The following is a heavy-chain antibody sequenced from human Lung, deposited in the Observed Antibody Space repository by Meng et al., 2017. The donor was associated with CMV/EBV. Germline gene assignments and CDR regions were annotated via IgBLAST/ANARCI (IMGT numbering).Heavy chain of an antibody. CDR1: GASLSSSNW. CDR2: IYHSGST. J-gene: IGHJ4*02. V-gene: IGHV4-4*02. CDR3: ASFPPPGKQWLVTDY. Sequence: QVQLEESGHGLVKPAGTRSLTCTGSGASLSSSNWWSWVRQPPGKGLEGIGEIYHSGSTNYNPSLKSRVTISVDKSKNQFSLKLSSVTAADTAVYYCASFPPPGKQWLVTDYWGQGTLVTVSS. D-gene: IGHD6-19*01.